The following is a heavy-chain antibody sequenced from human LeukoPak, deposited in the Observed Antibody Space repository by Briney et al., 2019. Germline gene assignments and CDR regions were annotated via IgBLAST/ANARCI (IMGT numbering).Heavy chain of an antibody. CDR2: IYYSGSTNT. Sequence: KPSETLSLTCTVSGVSISSYYWSWIRQPPGKGLEGIGHIYYSGSTNTNYNPSLKSRVTISVDTSKNQFSLKLSSVTAADTAVYYCARIRGGSGYDDYWGQGTLVTVSS. CDR1: GVSISSYY. J-gene: IGHJ4*02. CDR3: ARIRGGSGYDDY. D-gene: IGHD5-12*01. V-gene: IGHV4-59*08.